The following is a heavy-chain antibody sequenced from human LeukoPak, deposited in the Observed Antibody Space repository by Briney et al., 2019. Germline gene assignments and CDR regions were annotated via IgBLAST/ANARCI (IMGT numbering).Heavy chain of an antibody. V-gene: IGHV4-59*01. J-gene: IGHJ4*02. Sequence: SETLSLTCTVSGGSISSYYWSWIRQPPGKGLEWIGYIYYSGSTNYNPPLKSRVTISVGTSKNQFSLKLSSVTAADTAVYYCARGRPRFDYWGQGTLVTVSS. CDR1: GGSISSYY. CDR2: IYYSGST. CDR3: ARGRPRFDY.